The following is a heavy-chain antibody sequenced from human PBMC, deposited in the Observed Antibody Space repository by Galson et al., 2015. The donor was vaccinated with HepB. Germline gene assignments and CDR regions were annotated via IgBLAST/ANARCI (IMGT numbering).Heavy chain of an antibody. CDR1: GYSFTSNW. CDR3: ARLGSRGYDY. V-gene: IGHV5-51*01. CDR2: IFPGDSDT. D-gene: IGHD3-22*01. Sequence: QSGAEVKKPGQSLKISCKGYGYSFTSNWIAWVRQMPGKGLEWMGIIFPGDSDTTYSPSFQGQVTISADKSSSTAYLQWSSLKASDSATCYCARLGSRGYDYWGQGTPVTVSS. J-gene: IGHJ4*02.